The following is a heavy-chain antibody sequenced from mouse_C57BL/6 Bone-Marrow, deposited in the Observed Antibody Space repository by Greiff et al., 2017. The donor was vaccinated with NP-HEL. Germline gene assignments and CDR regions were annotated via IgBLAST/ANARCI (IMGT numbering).Heavy chain of an antibody. Sequence: VQLQQSGAELAKPGASVKLSCKASGYTFTSYWMHWVKQRPGQGLEWIGYINPSSGYTKYIQKFKDKATLTADKSSSTAYMQLSSLTYEDSAVYYCAREATVVDWYFDVWGTGTTVTVSS. CDR1: GYTFTSYW. CDR3: AREATVVDWYFDV. V-gene: IGHV1-7*01. D-gene: IGHD1-1*01. J-gene: IGHJ1*03. CDR2: INPSSGYT.